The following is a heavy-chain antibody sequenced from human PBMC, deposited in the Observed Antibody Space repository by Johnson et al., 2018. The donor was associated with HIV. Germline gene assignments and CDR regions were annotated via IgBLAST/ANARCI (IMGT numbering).Heavy chain of an antibody. Sequence: VQLVESGGGLVQPGGSLRLSCAASGFTVSTNYMSWIRQAPGKGLEWVSVIYSGDTTYYAGSVKGRFTISRDNSKNTLYLQMNSLRAEDTAVYYCAKDDQNYYGSGSYYDAFDIWGQGTMVTVSS. J-gene: IGHJ3*02. V-gene: IGHV3-66*01. CDR2: IYSGDTT. CDR3: AKDDQNYYGSGSYYDAFDI. CDR1: GFTVSTNY. D-gene: IGHD3-10*01.